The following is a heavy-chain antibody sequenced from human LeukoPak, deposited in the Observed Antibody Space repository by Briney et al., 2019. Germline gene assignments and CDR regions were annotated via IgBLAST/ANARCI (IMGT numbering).Heavy chain of an antibody. V-gene: IGHV4-59*01. D-gene: IGHD1-26*01. CDR1: GGSISSYY. CDR2: IYYTGTT. J-gene: IGHJ4*02. Sequence: PSETLSLTCSVSGGSISSYYWSWIRQPLEKGLEWIGYIYYTGTTSYNPSLNSRVTISVDTSKNQFSLELSSVTAADTAVYFCARYFSGKTLDYWGQGTLVTVSS. CDR3: ARYFSGKTLDY.